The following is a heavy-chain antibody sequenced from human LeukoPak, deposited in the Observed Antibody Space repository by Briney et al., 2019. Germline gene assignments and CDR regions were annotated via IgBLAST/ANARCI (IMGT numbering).Heavy chain of an antibody. CDR2: ISYDGSNK. V-gene: IGHV3-30-3*01. CDR1: GFTFSGYA. Sequence: GGSLRLSCAASGFTFSGYAMHWVRQAPGKGLEWVAVISYDGSNKYYADSVKGRFTISRDNSKNTLYLQMNSLRAEDTAVYYCARTFSEWLFTTPMDVWGQGTTVTVSS. J-gene: IGHJ6*02. D-gene: IGHD3-3*01. CDR3: ARTFSEWLFTTPMDV.